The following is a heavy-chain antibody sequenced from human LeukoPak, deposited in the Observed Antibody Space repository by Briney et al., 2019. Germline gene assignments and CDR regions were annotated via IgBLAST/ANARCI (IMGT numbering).Heavy chain of an antibody. V-gene: IGHV4-59*11. CDR3: ARSYYATYRGYFDL. J-gene: IGHJ2*01. CDR1: GGSISSHY. D-gene: IGHD3-3*01. CDR2: IYYSGST. Sequence: PSETLSLTCTVSGGSISSHYWSWIRQPPGRGLEWIGYIYYSGSTNYNPSLKSRVTISVDTSKNQFSLKLSSVTAADTAVYYCARSYYATYRGYFDLWGRGTLVTVSS.